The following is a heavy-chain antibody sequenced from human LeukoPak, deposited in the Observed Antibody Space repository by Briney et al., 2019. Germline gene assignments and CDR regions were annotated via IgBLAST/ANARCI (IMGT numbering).Heavy chain of an antibody. J-gene: IGHJ6*03. V-gene: IGHV1-2*02. Sequence: ASVKVSCKASGYTFTGYYMHWVRQAPGQGLEWMGWINPNSGGTNYAQKFQGRVTMTRDTSISTAYMELSRLRSDDTAVYYCARGELMTTVTSEGYYYYYMDVWGKGTTVTVSS. CDR1: GYTFTGYY. CDR2: INPNSGGT. CDR3: ARGELMTTVTSEGYYYYYMDV. D-gene: IGHD4-17*01.